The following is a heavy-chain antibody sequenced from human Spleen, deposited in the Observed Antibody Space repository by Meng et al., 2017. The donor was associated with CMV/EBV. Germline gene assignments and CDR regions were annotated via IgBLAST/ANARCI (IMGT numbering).Heavy chain of an antibody. CDR2: INPNSGGT. CDR1: GYTFTGYY. D-gene: IGHD6-19*01. CDR3: ARGVSSGWYRHYFDY. J-gene: IGHJ4*02. Sequence: QGQRVDSGAEVKKPGASVKGSCKASGYTFTGYYMHWVRQAPGQGLEWMGWINPNSGGTNYAQKFQGRDTMTRDTSISTAYMELSRLRSDDTAVYYCARGVSSGWYRHYFDYWGQGTLVTVSS. V-gene: IGHV1-2*02.